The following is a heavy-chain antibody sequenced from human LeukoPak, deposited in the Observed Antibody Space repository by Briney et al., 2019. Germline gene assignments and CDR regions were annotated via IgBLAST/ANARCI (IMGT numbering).Heavy chain of an antibody. Sequence: GGSLRLSCAASGFTFNNASMSWVRQAPGKGLEWVGRIISNTYGGTTNYAAPVKGRFTISRDDSKSMLYLQMNSLKIEDTAVYYCTTIRDLDCWGQGTLFTVSS. J-gene: IGHJ4*02. V-gene: IGHV3-15*01. D-gene: IGHD5-24*01. CDR1: GFTFNNAS. CDR3: TTIRDLDC. CDR2: IISNTYGGTT.